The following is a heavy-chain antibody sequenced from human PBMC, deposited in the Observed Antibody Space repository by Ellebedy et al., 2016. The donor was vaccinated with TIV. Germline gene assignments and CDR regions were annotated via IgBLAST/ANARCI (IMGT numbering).Heavy chain of an antibody. Sequence: MPSETLSLTCAVSGDSISSSNWWSWVRQPPGKGLEWIGEIYHSGSTNYNPSLQSRVTISVDKSKNQFSLKLNSVTAADTAVYFCARRTTMVRGIDYWGQGTLVTVSS. D-gene: IGHD3-10*01. CDR2: IYHSGST. CDR1: GDSISSSNW. CDR3: ARRTTMVRGIDY. J-gene: IGHJ4*02. V-gene: IGHV4-4*02.